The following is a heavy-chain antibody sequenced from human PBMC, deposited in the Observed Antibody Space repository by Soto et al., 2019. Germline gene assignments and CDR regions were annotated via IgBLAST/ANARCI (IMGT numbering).Heavy chain of an antibody. J-gene: IGHJ3*01. Sequence: WGSRRISCSASGFTFSSYGMHWVRQAPGKGLEWVAVIWYDGSNKYYADSVKGRFTISRDNSKNTLYPQMNSLRAEDTAVYYCARDYSSGSLLYAFDFSGQGT. CDR1: GFTFSSYG. CDR3: ARDYSSGSLLYAFDF. D-gene: IGHD3-22*01. CDR2: IWYDGSNK. V-gene: IGHV3-33*01.